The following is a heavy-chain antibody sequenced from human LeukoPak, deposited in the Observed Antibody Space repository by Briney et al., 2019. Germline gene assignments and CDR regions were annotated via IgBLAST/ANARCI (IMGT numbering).Heavy chain of an antibody. CDR3: ARDYPSFVS. CDR2: TYNGGST. D-gene: IGHD3-16*02. CDR1: EFTVSSNY. Sequence: GGSLRLSCAASEFTVSSNYMSWVRQAPGKGLEWVSLTYNGGSTYYAECLKDRFTISRDDSKNTLYLQMNRLRAEDTAVYYCARDYPSFVSWGQGTLVTVSS. V-gene: IGHV3-66*01. J-gene: IGHJ4*02.